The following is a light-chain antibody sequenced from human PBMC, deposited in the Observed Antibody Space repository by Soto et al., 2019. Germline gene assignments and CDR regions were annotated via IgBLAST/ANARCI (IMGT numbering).Light chain of an antibody. Sequence: QSALTQPASVSGSPGQSITISCTGTSSDVGDYNYVSWYQQHPGKAPKLMIYDVSNRPSGVSNRFSGSKSGNTASLTISGLQAEDEADYYCSSYTRSSTLHLVFGGGTKLTVL. CDR1: SSDVGDYNY. CDR3: SSYTRSSTLHLV. V-gene: IGLV2-14*01. J-gene: IGLJ2*01. CDR2: DVS.